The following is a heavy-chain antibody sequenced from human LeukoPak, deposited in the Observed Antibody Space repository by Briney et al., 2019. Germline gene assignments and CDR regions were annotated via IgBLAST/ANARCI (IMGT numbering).Heavy chain of an antibody. J-gene: IGHJ4*02. CDR3: ARHTTEAGYYIDY. D-gene: IGHD1-1*01. Sequence: PSETLSLTCTVSGGSISSYYWSWIRQPPGNGLEWIGYISYSGSTNYNPSLKSRVTISVDTSKNQFSLKLNSVTAADTAGYYCARHTTEAGYYIDYWGQGALVTVSS. V-gene: IGHV4-59*08. CDR2: ISYSGST. CDR1: GGSISSYY.